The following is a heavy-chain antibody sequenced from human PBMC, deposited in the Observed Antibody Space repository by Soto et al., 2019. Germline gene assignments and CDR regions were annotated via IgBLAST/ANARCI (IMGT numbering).Heavy chain of an antibody. CDR3: ARGNLGGFDL. CDR2: IQNDGSRT. V-gene: IGHV3-74*01. D-gene: IGHD4-4*01. CDR1: GFTFDYYW. J-gene: IGHJ3*01. Sequence: EVQLVESAGGLVQRGGSLRLSCAASGFTFDYYWMHWVRQAPGQGLVWVAHIQNDGSRTTYADSVKGRFTISRDNAKNTRYLQMNSLGAEDTAVYYCARGNLGGFDLWGQGTTVTVSS.